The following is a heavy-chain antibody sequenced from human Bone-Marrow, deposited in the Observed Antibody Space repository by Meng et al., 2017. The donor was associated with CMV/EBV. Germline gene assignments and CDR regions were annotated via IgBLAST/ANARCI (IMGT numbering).Heavy chain of an antibody. Sequence: ASVKVSCKASGYTFTSYDINWVRQATGQGLEWMGWMNPNSGNTGYAQKFQGRVTITRNTSISTAYMELSSLRSEDTAVYYCAISMTTVFFYYYYGMDVWGPGNTVTGAS. CDR2: MNPNSGNT. J-gene: IGHJ6*01. CDR3: AISMTTVFFYYYYGMDV. D-gene: IGHD4-11*01. CDR1: GYTFTSYD. V-gene: IGHV1-8*03.